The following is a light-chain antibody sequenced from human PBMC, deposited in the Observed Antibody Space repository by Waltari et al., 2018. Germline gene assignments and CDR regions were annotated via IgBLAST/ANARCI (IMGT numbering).Light chain of an antibody. J-gene: IGLJ2*01. Sequence: QSALTQPASVSGSPGQSITISCPGTSTDVWTYNLVPWYQQHPGKAPTLMIYEVSKRPSGVSNRFSGSKSGNTASLTISGLQAEDEADYYCCSYAASSTLVFGGGTKLTVL. CDR1: STDVWTYNL. CDR3: CSYAASSTLV. CDR2: EVS. V-gene: IGLV2-23*02.